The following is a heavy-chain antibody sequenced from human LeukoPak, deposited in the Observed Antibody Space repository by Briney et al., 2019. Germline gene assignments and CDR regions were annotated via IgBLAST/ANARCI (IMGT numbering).Heavy chain of an antibody. J-gene: IGHJ4*02. CDR2: ISSSGSTI. Sequence: GGSLRLSCAASGFTFSSYEMNWVRQAPGKGLEWVSYISSSGSTISCADSVKGRFTISRDNAKNSLYLQMNSLRAEDTAVYYCARDFVGAFDYWGQGTLVAVSS. CDR3: ARDFVGAFDY. D-gene: IGHD1-26*01. CDR1: GFTFSSYE. V-gene: IGHV3-48*03.